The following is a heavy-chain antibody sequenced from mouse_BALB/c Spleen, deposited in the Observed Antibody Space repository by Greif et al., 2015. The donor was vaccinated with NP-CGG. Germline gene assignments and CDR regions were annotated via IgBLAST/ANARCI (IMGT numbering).Heavy chain of an antibody. D-gene: IGHD2-12*01. V-gene: IGHV1-7*01. Sequence: VQLQQSGAELAKPGASVKMSCKASGYTFTSYWMHWVKQGPGQGLEWIGYINPSTGYTEYNQKFKDKATLTADKSSSTAYMQLSSLTSEDSAVYYCARSDDGGFAYWGQGTLVTVSA. CDR3: ARSDDGGFAY. CDR1: GYTFTSYW. J-gene: IGHJ3*01. CDR2: INPSTGYT.